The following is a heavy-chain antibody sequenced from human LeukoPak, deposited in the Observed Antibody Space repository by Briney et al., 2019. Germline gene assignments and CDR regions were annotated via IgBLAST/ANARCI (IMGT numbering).Heavy chain of an antibody. CDR2: IYYSGTT. CDR3: ARMVRGVIDAFEI. D-gene: IGHD3-10*01. J-gene: IGHJ3*02. CDR1: GGSISSYY. V-gene: IGHV4-59*01. Sequence: SETLSLTCTVSGGSISSYYWSWIRQPPGKGLEWIAYIYYSGTTKYNASLKSRVTMSVHTSKNQFSLKLSSVTAADTAVYYCARMVRGVIDAFEIWGQGTMVTVSS.